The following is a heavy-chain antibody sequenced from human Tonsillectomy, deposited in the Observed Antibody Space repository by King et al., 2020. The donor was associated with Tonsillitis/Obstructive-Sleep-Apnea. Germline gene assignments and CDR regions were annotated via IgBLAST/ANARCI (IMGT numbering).Heavy chain of an antibody. D-gene: IGHD2-15*01. V-gene: IGHV1-46*01. J-gene: IGHJ4*02. CDR2: INPSDGIT. Sequence: VQLVESGAEVKKPGASVKVSCKAYGYTFTRYYIHWVRQAPGQGLEWMGRINPSDGITTYAQKFQGRVSMTRDTYTNTAHMKLSSLRSEDTAIYYCARDDKDDRYFDYWGQGTLVTVSS. CDR3: ARDDKDDRYFDY. CDR1: GYTFTRYY.